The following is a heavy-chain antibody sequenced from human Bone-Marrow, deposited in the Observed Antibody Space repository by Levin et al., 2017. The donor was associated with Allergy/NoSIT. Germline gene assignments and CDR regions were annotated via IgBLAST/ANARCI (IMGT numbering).Heavy chain of an antibody. CDR3: ARGNYDFWSGNYHSFDY. Sequence: GESLKISCKGSGYTFTNHWIGWVRQVPGKGLEWMGVVYPTDSSATYGPSFQGQVTMSVDKSTSTAFLQWSSLQASDTAIYYCARGNYDFWSGNYHSFDYWGQGTLLSVSS. CDR2: VYPTDSSA. V-gene: IGHV5-51*01. CDR1: GYTFTNHW. D-gene: IGHD3-3*01. J-gene: IGHJ4*02.